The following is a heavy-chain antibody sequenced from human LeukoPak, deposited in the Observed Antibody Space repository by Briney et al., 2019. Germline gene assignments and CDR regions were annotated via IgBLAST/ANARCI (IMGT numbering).Heavy chain of an antibody. V-gene: IGHV1-69*06. CDR1: GDTFSSYA. CDR3: ASSSGWYGDY. J-gene: IGHJ4*02. Sequence: ASVKVSCKASGDTFSSYAISWVRQAPGQGLEWMGRIIPIFGTANYAQKFQGRVTITADKSTSTAYMELSGLRSEDTAVYYCASSSGWYGDYWGQGTLVTVSS. D-gene: IGHD6-19*01. CDR2: IIPIFGTA.